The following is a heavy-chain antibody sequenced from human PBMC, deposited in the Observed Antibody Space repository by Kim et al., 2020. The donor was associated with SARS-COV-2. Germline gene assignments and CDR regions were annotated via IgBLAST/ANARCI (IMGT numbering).Heavy chain of an antibody. CDR2: IIPIFGTA. V-gene: IGHV1-69*13. D-gene: IGHD3-9*01. Sequence: SVKVSCKASGGTFSSYAISWVRQAPGQGLEWMGGIIPIFGTANYAQKFQGRVTITADESTSTAYMELSSLRSEDTAVYYCARVMGGYFDWLDYYYGMDVWGQGTTVTVSS. J-gene: IGHJ6*02. CDR3: ARVMGGYFDWLDYYYGMDV. CDR1: GGTFSSYA.